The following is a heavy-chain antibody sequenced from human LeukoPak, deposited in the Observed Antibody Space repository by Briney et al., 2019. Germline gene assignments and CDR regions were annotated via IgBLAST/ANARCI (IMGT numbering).Heavy chain of an antibody. CDR3: AKDLLLWFGEFRY. J-gene: IGHJ4*02. Sequence: GGSLRLSCAASGFTFSSCGMHWVRQAPGKGLEWVAVISYDGSNKYYADSVKGRFTISRDNSKNTLYLQMNSLRAEDTAVYYCAKDLLLWFGEFRYWGQGTLVTVSS. D-gene: IGHD3-10*01. CDR1: GFTFSSCG. V-gene: IGHV3-30*18. CDR2: ISYDGSNK.